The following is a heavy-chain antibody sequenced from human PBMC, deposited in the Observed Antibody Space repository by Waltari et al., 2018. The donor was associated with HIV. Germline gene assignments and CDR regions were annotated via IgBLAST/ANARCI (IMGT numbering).Heavy chain of an antibody. Sequence: QVQLVESGGGVVQPGRSLRLSCAASGFTFSSYGMQWGRQAPGKGLGWVAVIWYDGTNKYYADAVNGRFTISRDNSKNTLYLQMNSLRAEDTAVYYCARDRSEGGGYYYYGLDVWGQGTTVTVSS. CDR3: ARDRSEGGGYYYYGLDV. CDR1: GFTFSSYG. D-gene: IGHD2-15*01. CDR2: IWYDGTNK. V-gene: IGHV3-33*01. J-gene: IGHJ6*02.